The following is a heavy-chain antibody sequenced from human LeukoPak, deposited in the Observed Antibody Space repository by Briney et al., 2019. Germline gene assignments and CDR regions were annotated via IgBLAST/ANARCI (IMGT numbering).Heavy chain of an antibody. CDR3: ARARVPTASDYWFDP. V-gene: IGHV3-7*01. CDR2: IKPGGSEK. D-gene: IGHD2-2*01. CDR1: GFTFSGYS. Sequence: PGGSLRLSCAASGFTFSGYSMSWVRPAPGKGLEWVANIKPGGSEKYYVDSVKGRFTISRDNAKNSLYLQMNSLRAEDTAVYYCARARVPTASDYWFDPWGQGTLVTVSS. J-gene: IGHJ5*02.